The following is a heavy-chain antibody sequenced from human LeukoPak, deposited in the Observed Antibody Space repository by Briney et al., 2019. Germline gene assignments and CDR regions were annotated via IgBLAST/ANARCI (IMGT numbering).Heavy chain of an antibody. CDR2: INPNSDGT. CDR1: GYTFTGYY. Sequence: VASVKVSCKASGYTFTGYYIHWVRQAPGQGLEWMGWINPNSDGTNYAQKFQGRVTMTTDTSISTAYVELSRLRSDDTAVYYCAKYSDIWSGLTPLLYWGQGTLVTVSP. D-gene: IGHD3-3*01. V-gene: IGHV1-2*02. CDR3: AKYSDIWSGLTPLLY. J-gene: IGHJ4*02.